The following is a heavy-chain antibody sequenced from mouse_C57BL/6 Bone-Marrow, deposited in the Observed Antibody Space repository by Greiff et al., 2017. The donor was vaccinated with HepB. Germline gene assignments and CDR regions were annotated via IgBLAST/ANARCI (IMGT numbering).Heavy chain of an antibody. J-gene: IGHJ3*01. CDR1: GFSFNTYA. CDR3: VRQRSDGYPIWFAY. V-gene: IGHV10-1*01. CDR2: IRSKSNNYAT. Sequence: EVKVVESGGGLVQPKGSLKLSCAASGFSFNTYAMNWVRQAPGKGLEWVARIRSKSNNYATYYADSVKDRFTISRDDSESMLYLQMNNLKTDDTAMYYCVRQRSDGYPIWFAYWGQGTLVTVSA. D-gene: IGHD2-3*01.